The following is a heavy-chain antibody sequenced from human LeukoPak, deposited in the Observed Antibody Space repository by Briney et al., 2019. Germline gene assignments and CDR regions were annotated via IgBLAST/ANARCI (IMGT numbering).Heavy chain of an antibody. D-gene: IGHD6-13*01. Sequence: ASVKVSCKASGYTFTSYGISWVRQAPGQGLEWMGWINTNTGNPTYAQGFTGRFVFSLDTSVSTAYLQISSLKAEDTAVYYCAREGAAAGTKYFDYWGQGTLVTVSS. V-gene: IGHV7-4-1*02. CDR3: AREGAAAGTKYFDY. CDR2: INTNTGNP. J-gene: IGHJ4*02. CDR1: GYTFTSYG.